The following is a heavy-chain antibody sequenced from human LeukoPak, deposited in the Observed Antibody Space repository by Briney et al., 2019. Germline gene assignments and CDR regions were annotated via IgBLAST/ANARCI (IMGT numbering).Heavy chain of an antibody. CDR2: INHSGST. D-gene: IGHD1-1*01. Sequence: PSETLSLTCAVYGGSFSGYYWSWIRQPPGKGLEWIGEINHSGSTNYNPSLKSRVTISVDTSKNQFSLKLSSVTAADTAVYYCARDRKWKSRYFDYWGQGTLVTVSS. CDR1: GGSFSGYY. CDR3: ARDRKWKSRYFDY. V-gene: IGHV4-34*01. J-gene: IGHJ4*02.